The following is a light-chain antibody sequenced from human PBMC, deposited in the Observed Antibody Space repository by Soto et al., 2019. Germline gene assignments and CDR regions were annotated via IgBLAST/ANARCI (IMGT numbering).Light chain of an antibody. CDR3: CSLTTSHTYV. V-gene: IGLV2-14*03. J-gene: IGLJ1*01. CDR1: SSDIGHYDY. CDR2: HVT. Sequence: QSALTQPASVSGSPGQSITISCTGTSSDIGHYDYVSWYQQHPGKAPKLMIYHVTYRPSGVSNRYSGSKSGNSASLTISGLQADDWADYYCCSLTTSHTYVFGSGTKVTVL.